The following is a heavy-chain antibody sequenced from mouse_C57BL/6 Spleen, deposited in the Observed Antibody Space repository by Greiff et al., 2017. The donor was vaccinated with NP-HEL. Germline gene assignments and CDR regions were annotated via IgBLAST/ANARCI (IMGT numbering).Heavy chain of an antibody. V-gene: IGHV1-52*01. CDR3: ARGDYYGSSCYYYAMDY. CDR1: GYTFTSYW. D-gene: IGHD1-1*01. Sequence: QVQLQQPGAELVRPGSSVKLSCTASGYTFTSYWMHWVKQRPIQGLEWIGNIDPSDSETHYNQKFKDKATLTVDKSSSTAYMQLRSLTSEDSAVYYCARGDYYGSSCYYYAMDYWGQGTSVTVSS. J-gene: IGHJ4*01. CDR2: IDPSDSET.